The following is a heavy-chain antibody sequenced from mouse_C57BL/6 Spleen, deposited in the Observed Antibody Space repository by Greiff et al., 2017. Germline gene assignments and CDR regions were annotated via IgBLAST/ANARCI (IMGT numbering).Heavy chain of an antibody. CDR2: IDPETGGT. J-gene: IGHJ3*01. CDR3: TRGDYYGSSYVRFAY. Sequence: VQLVESGAELVRPGASVTLSCKASGYTFTDYEMHWVKQTPVHGLEWIGAIDPETGGTAYNQKFKGKAILTADKSSSTAYMELRSLTSEDSAVYYCTRGDYYGSSYVRFAYWGQGTLVTVSA. CDR1: GYTFTDYE. D-gene: IGHD1-1*01. V-gene: IGHV1-15*01.